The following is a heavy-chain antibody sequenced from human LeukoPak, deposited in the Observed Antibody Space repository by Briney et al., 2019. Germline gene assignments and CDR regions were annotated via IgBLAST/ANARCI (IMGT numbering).Heavy chain of an antibody. V-gene: IGHV4-61*02. CDR2: IYTSGST. D-gene: IGHD6-6*01. J-gene: IGHJ4*02. CDR1: GGSISSGSYY. Sequence: SETLSLTCTVSGGSISSGSYYWSWIRQPAGKGLEWIGRIYTSGSTNYNPSLKSRVTISVDTSKNQFSPKLSSVTAADTAVYYCARGDVEYSSTPDYWGQGTLVTVSS. CDR3: ARGDVEYSSTPDY.